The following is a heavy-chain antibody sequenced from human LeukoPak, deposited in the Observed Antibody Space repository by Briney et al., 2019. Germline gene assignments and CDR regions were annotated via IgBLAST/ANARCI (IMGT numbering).Heavy chain of an antibody. Sequence: GSLRLSCVASGFSFNIYDMSCFRQAPGKGLEWVSGIRGGGPETYYADSVKGRFSISRDNSKNTLFLQTNGLRAEDSAIYYCVRGIRAPDFWGQGTLVTVSS. J-gene: IGHJ4*02. CDR3: VRGIRAPDF. CDR2: IRGGGPET. CDR1: GFSFNIYD. V-gene: IGHV3-23*01.